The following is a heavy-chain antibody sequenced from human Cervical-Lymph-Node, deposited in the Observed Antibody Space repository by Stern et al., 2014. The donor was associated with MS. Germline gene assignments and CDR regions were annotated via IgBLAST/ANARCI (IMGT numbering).Heavy chain of an antibody. Sequence: HVQLVHSGPEVRQPGASEGVSCKASGYTFTTPNYGIAWVRDAPGRALEWIGWISSCNGNTVYAQKLQDRVTMTTDTSTSTAYMELRSLRSDDTAFYYCARERLRDFNDYHFDSWGQGTLVTVSS. CDR2: ISSCNGNT. J-gene: IGHJ4*02. D-gene: IGHD4-11*01. CDR1: GYTFTTPNYG. CDR3: ARERLRDFNDYHFDS. V-gene: IGHV1-18*01.